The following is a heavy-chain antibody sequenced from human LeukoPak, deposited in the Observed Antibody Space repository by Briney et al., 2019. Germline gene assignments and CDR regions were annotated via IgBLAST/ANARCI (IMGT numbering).Heavy chain of an antibody. V-gene: IGHV4-59*01. CDR2: IYYTGST. CDR3: ARVRGTYRPDYFDY. J-gene: IGHJ4*02. D-gene: IGHD3-16*02. Sequence: PSETLSLTCTVSGVSMTTYYWTWIRQPPGKGLEWIGYIYYTGSTNYNSFLKSRVTISVDTSKNQFSLRLNSVTAADTAVYYCARVRGTYRPDYFDYWGQGTLVTVSS. CDR1: GVSMTTYY.